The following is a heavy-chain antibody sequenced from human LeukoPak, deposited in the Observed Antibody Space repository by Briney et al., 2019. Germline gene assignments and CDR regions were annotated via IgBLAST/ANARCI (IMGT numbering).Heavy chain of an antibody. Sequence: ASVKVSCKASGYTFTSYGISWVRQAPGQGLEWMGWISAYNGNTNYAQKFQGRVTITADESTGTAYMELSSLRSEDTAVYYCARVAGGRYCSSTSCYMRGWFDPWGQGTLVTVSS. D-gene: IGHD2-2*02. J-gene: IGHJ5*02. CDR1: GYTFTSYG. V-gene: IGHV1-18*01. CDR2: ISAYNGNT. CDR3: ARVAGGRYCSSTSCYMRGWFDP.